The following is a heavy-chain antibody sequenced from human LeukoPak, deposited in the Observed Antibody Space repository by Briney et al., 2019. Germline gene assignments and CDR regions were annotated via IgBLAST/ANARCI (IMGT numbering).Heavy chain of an antibody. J-gene: IGHJ5*02. Sequence: SETLSLTCTVSGGSISSSSYYWGWIRQPPGKGLEWIGSIYYSGSTYYNPSLKSRVTISVDTSKNQFSLKLSSVTAADTAVYYCARLGAPNWFDPWGPGTLVTVSS. V-gene: IGHV4-39*01. CDR3: ARLGAPNWFDP. CDR2: IYYSGST. CDR1: GGSISSSSYY.